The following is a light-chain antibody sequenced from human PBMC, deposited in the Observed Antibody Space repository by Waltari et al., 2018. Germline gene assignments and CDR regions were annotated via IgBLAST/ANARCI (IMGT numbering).Light chain of an antibody. CDR1: QSLLHSNGYNY. J-gene: IGKJ1*01. V-gene: IGKV2-28*01. CDR2: LGS. Sequence: DIVMTQSPLSLPVTPGEPPSLSCRSSQSLLHSNGYNYLDWYLQKPGQSPQLLIYLGSNRASGVPDRFSGSGSGTDFTLKISRVEAEDVGVYYCMQALQTPWTFGQGTKVEIK. CDR3: MQALQTPWT.